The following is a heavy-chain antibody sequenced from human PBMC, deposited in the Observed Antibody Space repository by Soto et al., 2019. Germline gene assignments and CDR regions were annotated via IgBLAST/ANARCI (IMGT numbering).Heavy chain of an antibody. Sequence: QVQLVESGGGVVQPGRSLRLSCAASGFTFSSYAMHWVRQAPGKGLEWVAVISYDGSNKYYADSVKGRFTISRDNSKNTLYLQMNSLRAEDTAVYYCARDGPLFDYDRSGYSGGYYGMDVWGQGTTVTVSS. D-gene: IGHD3-22*01. J-gene: IGHJ6*02. CDR2: ISYDGSNK. CDR3: ARDGPLFDYDRSGYSGGYYGMDV. V-gene: IGHV3-30-3*01. CDR1: GFTFSSYA.